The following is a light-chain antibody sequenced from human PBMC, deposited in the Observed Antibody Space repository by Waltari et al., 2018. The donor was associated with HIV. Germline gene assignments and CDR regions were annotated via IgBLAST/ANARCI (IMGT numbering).Light chain of an antibody. Sequence: QSALTQPASVSGSPGQSITISCPGTSSDVGGYNYFSWYQQHPGKAPKLMIYEVSNRPSGVSNRFSGSKSGNTASLTISGLQAEDEADYYCSSYTSSSTLVFGTGTKVTVL. V-gene: IGLV2-14*01. CDR1: SSDVGGYNY. CDR3: SSYTSSSTLV. J-gene: IGLJ1*01. CDR2: EVS.